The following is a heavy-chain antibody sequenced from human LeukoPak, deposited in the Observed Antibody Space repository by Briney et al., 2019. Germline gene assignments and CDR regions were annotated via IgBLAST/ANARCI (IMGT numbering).Heavy chain of an antibody. Sequence: ASETLSLTCAVYGGSLSGYYWSWIRQPPGKGLEWIGEINHSGSTNYNPSLKSRVTISVDTSKNQFSLKLSSVTAADTAVYYCARVTGSYYDILTGYPYYYYYYYMDVWGKGTTVTISS. CDR1: GGSLSGYY. CDR3: ARVTGSYYDILTGYPYYYYYYYMDV. CDR2: INHSGST. J-gene: IGHJ6*03. V-gene: IGHV4-34*01. D-gene: IGHD3-9*01.